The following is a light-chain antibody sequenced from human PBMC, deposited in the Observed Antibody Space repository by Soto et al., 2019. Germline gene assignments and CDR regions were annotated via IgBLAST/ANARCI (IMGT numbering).Light chain of an antibody. Sequence: QSALTQPASVSGSPGQSITISCTGTSSDVGGYNYVSWYQQHPGKAPKLMIYDVSNRPSGVSNRFSGSKSGNTASLTISGLQAEDEADYYCSSYTSRSTLGVFGGGTQLTV. V-gene: IGLV2-14*01. CDR2: DVS. J-gene: IGLJ2*01. CDR1: SSDVGGYNY. CDR3: SSYTSRSTLGV.